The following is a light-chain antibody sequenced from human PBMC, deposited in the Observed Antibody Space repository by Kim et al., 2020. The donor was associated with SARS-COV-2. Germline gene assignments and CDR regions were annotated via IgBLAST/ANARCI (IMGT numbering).Light chain of an antibody. CDR1: SNNVGNQG. J-gene: IGLJ3*02. CDR3: SAWDSSLSAWV. CDR2: RNN. Sequence: RQTATLTGTGNSNNVGNQGAAWLQQHQGHPPKLLSYRNNNRPSGISERLSASRSGNTASLTITGLQPEDEADYSCSAWDSSLSAWVFGGGTQLTVL. V-gene: IGLV10-54*01.